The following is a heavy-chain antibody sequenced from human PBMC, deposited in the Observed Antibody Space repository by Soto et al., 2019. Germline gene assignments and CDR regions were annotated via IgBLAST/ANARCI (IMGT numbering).Heavy chain of an antibody. D-gene: IGHD1-7*01. CDR3: ATAELDY. CDR1: GFAFGNYW. CDR2: MTSDGRTT. Sequence: GGSLRLSCAASGFAFGNYWMHWVRQPPGKGPEWVSRMTSDGRTTQYADSVKGRFTVSRDNAKNTLYLQMNSLRAEDTAVYYCATAELDYWGPGTLVTVSS. V-gene: IGHV3-74*03. J-gene: IGHJ4*02.